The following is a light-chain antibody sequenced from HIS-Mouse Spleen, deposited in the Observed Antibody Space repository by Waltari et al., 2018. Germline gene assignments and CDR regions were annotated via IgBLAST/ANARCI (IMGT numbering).Light chain of an antibody. CDR3: YSTDSSGNHRV. CDR2: EES. V-gene: IGLV3-10*01. CDR1: ALQKKY. J-gene: IGLJ2*01. Sequence: SYELTQPPSVSVSQGQTARITCSGDALQKKYAYWYQRKSGQAPVLVIYEESKPPSGIPERFSGSSSGTMATLTISGAQVEDEADYFCYSTDSSGNHRVFGGGTKLTVL.